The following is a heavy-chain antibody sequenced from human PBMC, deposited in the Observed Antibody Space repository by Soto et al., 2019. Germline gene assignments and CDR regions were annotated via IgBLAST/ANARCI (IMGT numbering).Heavy chain of an antibody. CDR1: GGSISSSSYY. V-gene: IGHV4-39*01. Sequence: SETLSLTRTVSGGSISSSSYYWGWIRQPPGKGLEWIGSIYYSGSTYYNPSLKSRVTISVDTSKNQFSLKLSSVTAADTAVYYCARRSSDGFDYWGQGTLVTVSS. CDR2: IYYSGST. D-gene: IGHD2-21*02. J-gene: IGHJ4*02. CDR3: ARRSSDGFDY.